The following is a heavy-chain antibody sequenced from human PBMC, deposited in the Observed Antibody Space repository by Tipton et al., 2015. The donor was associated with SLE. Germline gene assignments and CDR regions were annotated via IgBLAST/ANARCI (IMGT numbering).Heavy chain of an antibody. D-gene: IGHD1-7*01. V-gene: IGHV3-48*01. CDR2: IGSSVDST. J-gene: IGHJ4*02. Sequence: SLRLSCAASGFTFSIYSMNWVRQAPGKGLEWVSYIGSSVDSTYYADSVKGRFTISRDNAKNLLYLQMNSLRAEDTAVYYCAKGRTWNYDGREFDSWGQGTLVVVSS. CDR3: AKGRTWNYDGREFDS. CDR1: GFTFSIYS.